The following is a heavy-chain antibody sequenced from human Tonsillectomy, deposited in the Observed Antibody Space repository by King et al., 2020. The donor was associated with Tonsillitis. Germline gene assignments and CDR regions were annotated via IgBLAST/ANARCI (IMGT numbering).Heavy chain of an antibody. CDR3: ARGGIPDY. D-gene: IGHD6-13*01. J-gene: IGHJ4*02. V-gene: IGHV4-34*01. CDR1: GGSFSGYY. CDR2: INHSGST. Sequence: VQLPQWGAGLLKPSETLSLTCAVYGGSFSGYYWSWIRQPPGKGLEWIGEINHSGSTNYNPSLKSRVTISVDTSKNQFSLKLSSVTAADTAVYYCARGGIPDYWGQGTLVTVSS.